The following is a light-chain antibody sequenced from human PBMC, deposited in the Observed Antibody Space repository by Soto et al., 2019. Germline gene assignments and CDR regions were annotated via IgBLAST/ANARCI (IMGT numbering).Light chain of an antibody. CDR2: GAS. Sequence: EIVVTQSPAPLSVSPGGRATPSCRASQSVRSNLAWYQQKPGRAPRLLMYGASNRVTGVPARFSGSGSGTEFTLTINSLQSEDFAVYYCKQYDNWPVTFGGGTKVDIK. CDR3: KQYDNWPVT. CDR1: QSVRSN. V-gene: IGKV3-15*01. J-gene: IGKJ4*01.